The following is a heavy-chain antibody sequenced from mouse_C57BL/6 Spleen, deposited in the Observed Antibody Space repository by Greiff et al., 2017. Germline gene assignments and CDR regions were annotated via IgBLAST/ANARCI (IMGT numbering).Heavy chain of an antibody. D-gene: IGHD4-1*01. CDR2: IDPSDSET. J-gene: IGHJ2*01. V-gene: IGHV1-52*01. CDR1: GYPFTSYW. Sequence: QVQLQQPGAELVRPGSSVKLSCKASGYPFTSYWMHWVKQRPIQGLEWIGNIDPSDSETHYNQKFKDKATLTVDKSSSTAYMQLSSLTSEDSAVYYCARRANWGYFGYWGQGTTLTVSS. CDR3: ARRANWGYFGY.